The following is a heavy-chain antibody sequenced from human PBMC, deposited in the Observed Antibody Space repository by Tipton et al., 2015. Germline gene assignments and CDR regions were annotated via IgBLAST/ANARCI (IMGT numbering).Heavy chain of an antibody. CDR1: GYTFTVYY. D-gene: IGHD6-6*01. V-gene: IGHV1-46*01. J-gene: IGHJ4*02. CDR2: IDPSGDYT. Sequence: QLVQSGAEVKKPGASVKVSCKPSGYTFTVYYMHWVRQAPGQGLEWLGIIDPSGDYTNYAHKFQARVTMTRDTSTNTVYMELSSLRSEDTALYYCARGGPGTAARPVDYWGQGTLITVSS. CDR3: ARGGPGTAARPVDY.